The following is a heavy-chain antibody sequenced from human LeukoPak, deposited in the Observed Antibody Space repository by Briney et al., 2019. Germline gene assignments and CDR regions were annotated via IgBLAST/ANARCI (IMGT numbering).Heavy chain of an antibody. CDR3: GSRYCSGGSCYSGGFDY. J-gene: IGHJ4*02. CDR1: GYTFTSYG. V-gene: IGHV1-18*01. CDR2: ISAYNGNT. Sequence: PGASVKVSCKASGYTFTSYGISWVRQAPGQGLEWMGWISAYNGNTNYAQKLQGRVTITTDTSTSTTYMELRSLRSDDTAVYYCGSRYCSGGSCYSGGFDYWGQGTLVTVSS. D-gene: IGHD2-15*01.